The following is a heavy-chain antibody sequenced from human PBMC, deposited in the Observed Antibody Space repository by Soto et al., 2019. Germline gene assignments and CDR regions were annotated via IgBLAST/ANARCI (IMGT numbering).Heavy chain of an antibody. J-gene: IGHJ4*03. CDR3: AKDPEYRTSSPPSYFHY. D-gene: IGHD6-6*01. CDR1: GVTCSRYC. CDR2: ILYDGSEK. V-gene: IGHV3-30*18. Sequence: GGSVGICCAASGVTCSRYCMHWVGQAPGKGLEWVAVILYDGSEKWFADSVKGRFTISRDNSKNTLYLQMNSLRAEDTAMYYCAKDPEYRTSSPPSYFHYPGQGTPLTLS.